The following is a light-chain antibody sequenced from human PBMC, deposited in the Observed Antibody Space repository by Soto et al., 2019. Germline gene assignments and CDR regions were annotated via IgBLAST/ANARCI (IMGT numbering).Light chain of an antibody. CDR1: QGISIW. CDR2: AAS. CDR3: QQTNSFPIT. J-gene: IGKJ5*01. V-gene: IGKV1D-12*01. Sequence: DIQMTQSPSSVSASVGDRVTITCRASQGISIWLAWYQQKPGKAPNLLIYAASTLQSEVPSRFSGSGSGTDFNLTISSLQPEDFATYYCQQTNSFPITFGQGTRLEIK.